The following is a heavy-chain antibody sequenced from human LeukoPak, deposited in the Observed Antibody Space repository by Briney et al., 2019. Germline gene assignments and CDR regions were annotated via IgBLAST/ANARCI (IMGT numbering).Heavy chain of an antibody. CDR2: IYYSGST. J-gene: IGHJ4*02. CDR1: GGSISSGGYY. Sequence: SETLSLTCTVSGGSISSGGYYWSWLRQHPGKGLEWIGYIYYSGSTYYNPSLKSRVTISVDTSKNQFSLKLSSVTAADTAVYYCAREGDSSLSSYYFDYWGQGTLVTVSS. D-gene: IGHD6-6*01. V-gene: IGHV4-31*03. CDR3: AREGDSSLSSYYFDY.